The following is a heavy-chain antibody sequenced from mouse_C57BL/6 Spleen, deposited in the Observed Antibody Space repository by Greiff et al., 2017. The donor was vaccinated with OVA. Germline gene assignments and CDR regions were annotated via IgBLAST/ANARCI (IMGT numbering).Heavy chain of an antibody. Sequence: QVQLQQSGPELVKPGASVKISCKASGYAFSSSWMNWVKQRPGKGLEWIGRIYPGDGDTNYNGKFKGKATLTADKSSSTAYMQLSSLTSEDSAVYFCARRDGYYPFAYGGQGTLVTVSA. V-gene: IGHV1-82*01. CDR3: ARRDGYYPFAY. CDR1: GYAFSSSW. J-gene: IGHJ3*01. CDR2: IYPGDGDT. D-gene: IGHD2-3*01.